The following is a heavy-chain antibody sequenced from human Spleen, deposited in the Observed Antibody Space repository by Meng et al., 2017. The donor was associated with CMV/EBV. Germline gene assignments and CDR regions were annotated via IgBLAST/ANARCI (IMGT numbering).Heavy chain of an antibody. V-gene: IGHV3-20*04. D-gene: IGHD3-10*01. Sequence: GESLKISCAASGFTFDDYGVRWVRQVPGKGLEWVSGINCNGATTGNADSLKGRFTISRDNAKNSLYLQMNSLRVEDTAVYYCARDRRGFGDFFGSDPWGQGTLVTVSS. J-gene: IGHJ5*02. CDR1: GFTFDDYG. CDR3: ARDRRGFGDFFGSDP. CDR2: INCNGATT.